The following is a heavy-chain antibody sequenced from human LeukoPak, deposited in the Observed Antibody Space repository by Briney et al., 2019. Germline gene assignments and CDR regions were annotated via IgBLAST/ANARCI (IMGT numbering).Heavy chain of an antibody. CDR1: GCSISNYY. V-gene: IGHV4-59*01. J-gene: IGHJ4*02. CDR3: ARSGDSYGRTRTYSDY. CDR2: IYYSGST. D-gene: IGHD5-18*01. Sequence: SETLSLTCTVSGCSISNYYWSLIRQPPGKGLEFIGYIYYSGSTNYNPSLKSRVTISVDTSKNQFSLKLSSVTAADTAVYYCARSGDSYGRTRTYSDYWGQGTLVTVSS.